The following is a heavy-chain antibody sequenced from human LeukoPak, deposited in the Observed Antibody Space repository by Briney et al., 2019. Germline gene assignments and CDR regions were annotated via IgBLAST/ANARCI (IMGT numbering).Heavy chain of an antibody. Sequence: GGSLRLSCSASGFTVSGTHMSWVRQAPGKGLEWVSAMYTGGTAYYADSVTGRFTVSRDTSRNTLFLHMNSLRAEDTAVYYCAKDEATSGGGLASWGQGTLVIVSS. J-gene: IGHJ5*01. V-gene: IGHV3-53*01. CDR1: GFTVSGTH. CDR2: MYTGGTA. D-gene: IGHD3-16*01. CDR3: AKDEATSGGGLAS.